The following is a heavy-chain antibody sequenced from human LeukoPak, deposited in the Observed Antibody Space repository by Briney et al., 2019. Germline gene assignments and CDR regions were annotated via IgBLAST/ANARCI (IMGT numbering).Heavy chain of an antibody. V-gene: IGHV3-30-3*01. CDR3: SRGPHRTSVEAGGWFDP. J-gene: IGHJ5*02. Sequence: GGSLRLSCAASGFTFSSYAMHWVRQAPGKGLEWVAVISYDGSNKYYADSVKGRFTISRDNSKNTLYLQMNSLRAEDTAVYYWSRGPHRTSVEAGGWFDPWGQGTLVTVSS. CDR2: ISYDGSNK. D-gene: IGHD6-19*01. CDR1: GFTFSSYA.